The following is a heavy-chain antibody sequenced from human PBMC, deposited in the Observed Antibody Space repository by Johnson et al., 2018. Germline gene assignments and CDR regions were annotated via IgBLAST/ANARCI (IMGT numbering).Heavy chain of an antibody. CDR1: GFTFSRYW. J-gene: IGHJ6*02. CDR2: INTDGTFI. D-gene: IGHD1-26*01. V-gene: IGHV3-74*01. Sequence: VQLQESGGGSVQPGCSLRLSCAASGFTFSRYWMHWVRQAPGMGLVWVSRINTDGTFIHYMDSVKGRFTISRDNAKSSLYPQMNSLRDEDTAVDYCARTQLIVGARREGCYGLDVWGQGTTLIVSS. CDR3: ARTQLIVGARREGCYGLDV.